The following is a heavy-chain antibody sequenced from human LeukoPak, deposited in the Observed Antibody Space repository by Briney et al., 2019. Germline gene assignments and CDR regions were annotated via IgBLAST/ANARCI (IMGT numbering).Heavy chain of an antibody. CDR2: MNPKRGNT. CDR1: VYTFTRYD. J-gene: IGHJ4*02. V-gene: IGHV1-8*01. CDR3: ARAINRSDYDSSGYYYSSGDEFDY. Sequence: GASVKVSCEASVYTFTRYDLHGVRQATGQGRVWMGWMNPKRGNTGYTQKFQGRVNMTRNTSISTAYMELSSLRSEDTAVYDWARAINRSDYDSSGYYYSSGDEFDYWGQGTLVTVSS. D-gene: IGHD3-22*01.